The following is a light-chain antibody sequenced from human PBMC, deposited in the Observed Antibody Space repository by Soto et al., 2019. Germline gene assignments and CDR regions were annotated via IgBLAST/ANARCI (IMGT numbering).Light chain of an antibody. Sequence: QSVLTQPASVSGSPGQSITISCTGTSSDVGGYNYVSWYQQHPGKAPKLMIYEVSNRPSGVSNRFSGSKSGNTASLTISGLQAEDEADYYCSSYTSSSTPSLVFGGGTQLTVL. CDR1: SSDVGGYNY. CDR3: SSYTSSSTPSLV. J-gene: IGLJ3*02. CDR2: EVS. V-gene: IGLV2-14*01.